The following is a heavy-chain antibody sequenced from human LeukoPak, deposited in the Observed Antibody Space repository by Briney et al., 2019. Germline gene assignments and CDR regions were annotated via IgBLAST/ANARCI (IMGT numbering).Heavy chain of an antibody. CDR3: AAPSGY. J-gene: IGHJ4*02. CDR1: GFPSSTYW. CDR2: INSDGSST. V-gene: IGHV3-74*01. Sequence: AGGSLGFSCPASGFPSSTYWMHWLRQAQGKGLVWVSRINSDGSSTSYADSVKGRFTISRDNAKNTLYLQMNSLRAEDTAVYYCAAPSGYWGQGTLVTVSS.